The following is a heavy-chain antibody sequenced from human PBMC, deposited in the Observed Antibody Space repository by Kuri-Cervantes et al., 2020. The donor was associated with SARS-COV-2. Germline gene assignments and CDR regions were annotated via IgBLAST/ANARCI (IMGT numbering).Heavy chain of an antibody. CDR3: ARGILGDDSIHYGMDV. Sequence: GSLRLSCTLSGGSISGYYWSWIRQSAGKGLEFIGRVYSSGGTNYNPSLESRVTMSIDTAMNQVSLRLTSVTAADTAVYYCARGILGDDSIHYGMDVWGQGTSVTVSS. J-gene: IGHJ6*02. V-gene: IGHV4-4*07. CDR2: VYSSGGT. CDR1: GGSISGYY. D-gene: IGHD2/OR15-2a*01.